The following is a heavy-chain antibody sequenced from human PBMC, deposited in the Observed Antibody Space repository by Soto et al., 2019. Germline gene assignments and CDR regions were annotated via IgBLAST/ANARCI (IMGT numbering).Heavy chain of an antibody. Sequence: GSLRLSCAASGFTFSSYGMHWVRQAPGKGLEWVAVIWYDGSNKYYADSVEGRFTISRDNSKNTLYLQMNSLRAEDTAVYYCARDWGGYAFDYWGQGTLVTVSS. D-gene: IGHD5-12*01. CDR3: ARDWGGYAFDY. CDR1: GFTFSSYG. J-gene: IGHJ4*02. CDR2: IWYDGSNK. V-gene: IGHV3-33*01.